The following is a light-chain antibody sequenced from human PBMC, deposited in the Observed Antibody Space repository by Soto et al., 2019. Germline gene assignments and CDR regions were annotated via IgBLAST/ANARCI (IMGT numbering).Light chain of an antibody. J-gene: IGLJ1*01. CDR2: DVN. V-gene: IGLV2-11*01. CDR3: CSYAGTYTYV. Sequence: QSALTQPASVSGSPGQSITISCTGTSSDVGGYNYVSWYQQHPGKAPKLMIFDVNERPSGVPDRFSGSKSGNTASLTISGLQPEDEADYYCCSYAGTYTYVFGTGTKLTVL. CDR1: SSDVGGYNY.